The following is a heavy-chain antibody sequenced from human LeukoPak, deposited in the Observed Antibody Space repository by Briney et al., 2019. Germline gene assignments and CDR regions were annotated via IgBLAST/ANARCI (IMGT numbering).Heavy chain of an antibody. J-gene: IGHJ4*02. CDR1: GFTFSTYA. CDR2: ISDDGRHN. V-gene: IGHV3-30*04. CDR3: VKDYFPEGAVAAGGFDY. Sequence: GGSLRLSCAASGFTFSTYAMNWVRQAPGKGLEWVAVISDDGRHNYYADSVKGRFTISRDNSKNTLYLQMNSLRAEDTALYYCVKDYFPEGAVAAGGFDYWGQGTLVTVSS. D-gene: IGHD6-19*01.